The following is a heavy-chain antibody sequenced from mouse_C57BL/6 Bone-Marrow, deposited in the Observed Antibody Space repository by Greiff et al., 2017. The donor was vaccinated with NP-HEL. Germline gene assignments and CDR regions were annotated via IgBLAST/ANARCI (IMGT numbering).Heavy chain of an antibody. D-gene: IGHD1-1*01. CDR3: APITTVVMDY. Sequence: QVQLQQPGAELVRPGTSVKLSCKASGYTFTSYWMHWVKQRPGQGLEWIGVIDPSDIYTNYNQKFKGKATLTVDTSSSTAYMQLSSLTSEDSAVYYCAPITTVVMDYWGQGTTLTVSS. CDR1: GYTFTSYW. J-gene: IGHJ2*01. CDR2: IDPSDIYT. V-gene: IGHV1-59*01.